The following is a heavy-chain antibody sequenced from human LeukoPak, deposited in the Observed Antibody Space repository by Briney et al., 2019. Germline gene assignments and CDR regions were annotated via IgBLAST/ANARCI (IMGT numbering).Heavy chain of an antibody. V-gene: IGHV3-33*01. CDR3: ARDGPRLYTALYGMDV. J-gene: IGHJ6*02. Sequence: PGGSPRPSCAASGFTFSNYGMHWVRQAPGKGREWVAVIWYDGSNKYYADSVKGRFTISRDNSKNTLYLQMSSLRAEDTAVYYCARDGPRLYTALYGMDVWGQGTTVTVSS. CDR2: IWYDGSNK. D-gene: IGHD5-18*01. CDR1: GFTFSNYG.